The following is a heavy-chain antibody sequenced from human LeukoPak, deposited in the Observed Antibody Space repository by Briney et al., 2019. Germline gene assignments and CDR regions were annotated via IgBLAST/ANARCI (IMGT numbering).Heavy chain of an antibody. Sequence: GGSLRLSCAASGFTFRNAWMSWVRQAPGKGLEWGGGMKSKTDGGTTDYAAPVKGRFTISRDDSKNTMYLQMNRLKAEDAAEYYCSGTGWYSSGWYRYRDYWGQGTLVTVSS. J-gene: IGHJ4*02. CDR1: GFTFRNAW. CDR3: SGTGWYSSGWYRYRDY. D-gene: IGHD6-19*01. V-gene: IGHV3-15*01. CDR2: MKSKTDGGTT.